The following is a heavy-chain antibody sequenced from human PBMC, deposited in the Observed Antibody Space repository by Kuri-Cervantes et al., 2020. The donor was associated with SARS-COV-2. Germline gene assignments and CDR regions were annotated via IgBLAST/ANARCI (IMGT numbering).Heavy chain of an antibody. CDR1: GGTFSSYA. V-gene: IGHV1-69*13. D-gene: IGHD3-16*01. CDR3: ARMGENWFDP. CDR2: IIPIFGTA. Sequence: SVKVSCKASGGTFSSYAISWVRQAPGQGLEWMGGIIPIFGTANYAQKFQGRVAITADESTSTAYMELSSLRSEDTAVYYCARMGENWFDPWGQGTLVTVSS. J-gene: IGHJ5*02.